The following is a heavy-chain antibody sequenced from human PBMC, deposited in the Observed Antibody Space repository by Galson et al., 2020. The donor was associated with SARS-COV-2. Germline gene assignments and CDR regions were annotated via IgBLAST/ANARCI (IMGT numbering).Heavy chain of an antibody. CDR2: INPSGGST. Sequence: ASVQVSCKASGYTFTSYYMHWVRQAPGQGLEWMGIINPSGGSTSYAQTFQGRVTMTRDTSTSTVYMELSSLRSEDTAVYYCAREDYYYDSSGYEQTYYYYYGMDVWGQGTTVTVSS. V-gene: IGHV1-46*01. CDR3: AREDYYYDSSGYEQTYYYYYGMDV. CDR1: GYTFTSYY. D-gene: IGHD3-22*01. J-gene: IGHJ6*02.